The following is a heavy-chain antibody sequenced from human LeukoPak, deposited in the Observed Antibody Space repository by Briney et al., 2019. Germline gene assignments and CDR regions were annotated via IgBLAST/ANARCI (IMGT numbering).Heavy chain of an antibody. Sequence: PGGSLRLSCAASGFTFSSYGMHWVRQAPGKGLEWVAFIRYEGSNKYYADSVKGRFTISRDNSKNTLYLQMNSLRAEDTAVYYCAKVGYDILTGYYGLDYWGQGTLVTVSS. V-gene: IGHV3-30*02. J-gene: IGHJ4*02. D-gene: IGHD3-9*01. CDR1: GFTFSSYG. CDR3: AKVGYDILTGYYGLDY. CDR2: IRYEGSNK.